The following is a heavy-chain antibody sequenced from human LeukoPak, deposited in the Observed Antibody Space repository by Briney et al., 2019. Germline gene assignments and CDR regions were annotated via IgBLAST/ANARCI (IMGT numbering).Heavy chain of an antibody. J-gene: IGHJ5*02. CDR3: AKVYSSSANWFDP. Sequence: GGSLRLSCAASGFTFDDYAMHWVRQAPGKGLEWVSGISWNSGSIGYADSVKGRFTISRDNSKNTLYLQMNSLRAEDTAVYYCAKVYSSSANWFDPWGQGTLVTVSS. V-gene: IGHV3-9*01. CDR1: GFTFDDYA. CDR2: ISWNSGSI. D-gene: IGHD6-6*01.